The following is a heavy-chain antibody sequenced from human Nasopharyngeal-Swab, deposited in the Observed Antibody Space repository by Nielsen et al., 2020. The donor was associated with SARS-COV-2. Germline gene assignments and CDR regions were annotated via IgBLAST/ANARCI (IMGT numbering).Heavy chain of an antibody. Sequence: SCAASGFTFSNAWMSWVRQAPGKGLEWVGRIKSKTDGGTTDYAAPVKGRFTISRDDSKNTLYLQMNSLKTEDTAVYYCTTGSSGWYHYYYGMDVWGQGTTVTVSS. J-gene: IGHJ6*02. CDR3: TTGSSGWYHYYYGMDV. D-gene: IGHD6-19*01. V-gene: IGHV3-15*01. CDR2: IKSKTDGGTT. CDR1: GFTFSNAW.